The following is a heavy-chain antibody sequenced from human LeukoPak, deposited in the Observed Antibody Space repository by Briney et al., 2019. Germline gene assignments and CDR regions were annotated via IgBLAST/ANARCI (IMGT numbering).Heavy chain of an antibody. CDR3: ARAQSSSSPYYYYGMDV. Sequence: ASVKVSCKASGYTFTGYYMHWVRQAPGQGLEWMGWINPNSGGTNYAQKFQGRVTMTRDTSISTAYMELSRLRSDDTAVYYCARAQSSSSPYYYYGMDVWGQGTTVTVSS. CDR1: GYTFTGYY. D-gene: IGHD6-6*01. CDR2: INPNSGGT. J-gene: IGHJ6*02. V-gene: IGHV1-2*02.